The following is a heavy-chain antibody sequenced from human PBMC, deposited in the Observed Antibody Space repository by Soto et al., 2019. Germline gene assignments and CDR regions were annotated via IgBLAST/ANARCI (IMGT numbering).Heavy chain of an antibody. CDR3: ARIRQLLFVS. J-gene: IGHJ4*02. D-gene: IGHD2-2*01. CDR2: IGGTGNTT. CDR1: GFTFRVYA. V-gene: IGHV3-23*01. Sequence: VHLSESGGALVQPGGSLRLSCAASGFTFRVYAMSWFRQAPGGGLEWVSAIGGTGNTTYYADSVKGRFTIARDNSRDTLYLQMTRLRAEDTAVYYCARIRQLLFVSWGQGTLVSVSS.